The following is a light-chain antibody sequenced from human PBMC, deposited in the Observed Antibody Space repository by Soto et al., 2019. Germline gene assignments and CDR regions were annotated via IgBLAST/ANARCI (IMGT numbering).Light chain of an antibody. CDR2: DAS. Sequence: EIVLTQSPATLSLSPGERATLSCRASQSISSFLTWYQHKPGQAPRLLIYDASKWSTGIPARFSGSGSGTYFTLTISSLEPEDFGVYYFQQRSNWYTFGPGTKLESK. CDR3: QQRSNWYT. J-gene: IGKJ2*01. V-gene: IGKV3-11*01. CDR1: QSISSF.